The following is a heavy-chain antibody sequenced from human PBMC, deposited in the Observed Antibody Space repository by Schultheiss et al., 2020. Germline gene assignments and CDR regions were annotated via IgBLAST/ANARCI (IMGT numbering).Heavy chain of an antibody. CDR2: MKTNSGDT. CDR1: GYTFSGYY. Sequence: ASVKVSCKASGYTFSGYYMHWVRQAPGQGLEWMGRMKTNSGDTNYAQKFQGRVTMTRDTSISTAYMELSRLTSDDTAVYYCASLGFGVLNYYYYYMDVWGKGTTVTVSS. J-gene: IGHJ6*03. V-gene: IGHV1-2*06. CDR3: ASLGFGVLNYYYYYMDV. D-gene: IGHD3-16*01.